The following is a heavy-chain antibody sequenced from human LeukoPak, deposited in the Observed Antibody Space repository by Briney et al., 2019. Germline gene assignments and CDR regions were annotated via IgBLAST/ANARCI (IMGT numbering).Heavy chain of an antibody. CDR1: GFTVSSNY. J-gene: IGHJ4*02. Sequence: GGSLRLSCAAPGFTVSSNYMSWVRQAPGKGLEWVSVIYSGGSTYYADSVKGRFTISRDNSKNTLYLQMNSLRAEDTAVYYCAREPSGFFDYWGQGTLVTVSS. CDR2: IYSGGST. D-gene: IGHD7-27*01. CDR3: AREPSGFFDY. V-gene: IGHV3-53*01.